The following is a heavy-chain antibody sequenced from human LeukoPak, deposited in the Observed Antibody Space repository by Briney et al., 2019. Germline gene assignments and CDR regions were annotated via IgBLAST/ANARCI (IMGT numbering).Heavy chain of an antibody. CDR2: ISAYNGDT. D-gene: IGHD2-8*02. Sequence: ASVKVSSKTSGYSFASYGISWVRQAPGQGLEWMGWISAYNGDTRYAQHLQGRVSLTTDLSTGTAFMELRSLTSDDTALYYCARDTALIRTPGGPDSWGQGTLVTVSS. CDR1: GYSFASYG. V-gene: IGHV1-18*01. J-gene: IGHJ5*02. CDR3: ARDTALIRTPGGPDS.